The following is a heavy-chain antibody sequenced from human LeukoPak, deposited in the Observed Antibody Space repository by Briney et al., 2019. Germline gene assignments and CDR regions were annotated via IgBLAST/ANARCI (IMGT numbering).Heavy chain of an antibody. D-gene: IGHD6-25*01. CDR2: TSTFNSRT. Sequence: ASVKVSCKASGYSFTSYGIYWVRQAPGHGLEWMGWTSTFNSRTHTARNFQGRVTMTTDTSTATAYLDVSGLTSNDTAVYYCAREALNSGAWIYWGQGSLVIVSS. CDR1: GYSFTSYG. J-gene: IGHJ4*02. V-gene: IGHV1-18*01. CDR3: AREALNSGAWIY.